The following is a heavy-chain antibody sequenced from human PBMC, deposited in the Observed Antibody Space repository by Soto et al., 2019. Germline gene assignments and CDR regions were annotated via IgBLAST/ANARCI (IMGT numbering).Heavy chain of an antibody. CDR1: GGSISTYY. Sequence: SETLSLTCTVSGGSISTYYWSWIRQPAGKGLEWIGRIYASGSTNYNPSLKSRVTMSVATSKNQFSLKLSSVTAADTAVYYCARGGMVIIPTATAFDYWGQGXLVTVSS. J-gene: IGHJ4*02. CDR3: ARGGMVIIPTATAFDY. CDR2: IYASGST. D-gene: IGHD2-2*01. V-gene: IGHV4-4*07.